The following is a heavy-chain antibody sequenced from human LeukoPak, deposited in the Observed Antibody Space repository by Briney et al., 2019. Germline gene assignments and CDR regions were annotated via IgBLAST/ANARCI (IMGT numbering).Heavy chain of an antibody. D-gene: IGHD6-19*01. J-gene: IGHJ3*01. CDR3: AREVEQWLSP. Sequence: ASVNVSCKASLGTFSSYAIRAVRRAPGQGVEWMGGIIPIFGTANYAQKFQGRVTITADKSTSTAYMELSSLRSEDTAVYYCAREVEQWLSPWGQGTMVTVSS. V-gene: IGHV1-69*06. CDR2: IIPIFGTA. CDR1: LGTFSSYA.